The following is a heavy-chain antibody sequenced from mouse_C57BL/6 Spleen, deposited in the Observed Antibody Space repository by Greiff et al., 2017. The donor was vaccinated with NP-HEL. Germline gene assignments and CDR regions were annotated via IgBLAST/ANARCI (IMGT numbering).Heavy chain of an antibody. Sequence: EVKLQQSGPGLVKPSQSLSLTCSVTGYSITSGYYWNWIRQFPGNKLEWMGYISYDGSNNYNPSLKNRISITRDTSRNQFFLKLNSVTTEETATYYCAKEGGGYWYFDVWGTGTTVTVSS. V-gene: IGHV3-6*01. CDR2: ISYDGSN. CDR1: GYSITSGYY. CDR3: AKEGGGYWYFDV. J-gene: IGHJ1*03.